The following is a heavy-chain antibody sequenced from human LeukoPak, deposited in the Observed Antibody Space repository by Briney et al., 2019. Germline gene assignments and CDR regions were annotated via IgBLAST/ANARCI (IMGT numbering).Heavy chain of an antibody. J-gene: IGHJ4*02. D-gene: IGHD6-19*01. Sequence: SQTLSLTCAISGDSVSRDSIAWNWIRQSPSRGLEWLGRTYYKSAWYNDYAVSVKGRIIINPDTSKNQFSLQLTSVTPEDTAVYYCARGTGWPQFDYWGQGTLVTVSS. V-gene: IGHV6-1*01. CDR1: GDSVSRDSIA. CDR3: ARGTGWPQFDY. CDR2: TYYKSAWYN.